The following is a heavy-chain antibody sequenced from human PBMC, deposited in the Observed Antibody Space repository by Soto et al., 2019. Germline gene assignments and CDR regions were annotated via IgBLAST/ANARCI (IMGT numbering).Heavy chain of an antibody. D-gene: IGHD3-10*01. CDR3: AAGRGGGGY. CDR2: IYSGGYT. Sequence: EVQLVESGGGLIQPGGSLRLSCAVSGFTVSNNYMSWVRQAPGKGLEGVSVIYSGGYTAYGDSVKGRFTISRDNSKNTISLQMNRPKPPATALYYCAAGRGGGGYWGQGTLVTASS. V-gene: IGHV3-53*01. J-gene: IGHJ4*02. CDR1: GFTVSNNY.